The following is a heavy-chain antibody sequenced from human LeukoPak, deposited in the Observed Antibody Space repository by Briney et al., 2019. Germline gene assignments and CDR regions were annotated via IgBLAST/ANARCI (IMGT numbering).Heavy chain of an antibody. J-gene: IGHJ4*02. V-gene: IGHV3-7*04. CDR1: GFTFSKFW. D-gene: IGHD1-1*01. CDR3: ARGDDFSGDH. Sequence: GGSLRLSCLVSGFTFSKFWMSWVRQAPGRGLEWVANIHPEGNEKYHVESVKGRLTISRDNAKNLLFLQMNGLRVEDTAVYYCARGDDFSGDHWGQGTLVTVSS. CDR2: IHPEGNEK.